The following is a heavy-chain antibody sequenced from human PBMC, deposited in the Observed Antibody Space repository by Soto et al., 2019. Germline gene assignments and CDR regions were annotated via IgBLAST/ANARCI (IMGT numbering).Heavy chain of an antibody. CDR3: AREWRAYYYYYYGMDV. V-gene: IGHV1-2*02. J-gene: IGHJ6*02. CDR2: INPNSGGT. CDR1: GYTFTGYY. Sequence: ASVKVSCKASGYTFTGYYMHWVRQAPGQGLEWMGWINPNSGGTNYAQKFQGRVTMTRDTSISTAYMELSRLRSDDTAVYHCAREWRAYYYYYYGMDVWGQGTTVTVSS. D-gene: IGHD3-3*01.